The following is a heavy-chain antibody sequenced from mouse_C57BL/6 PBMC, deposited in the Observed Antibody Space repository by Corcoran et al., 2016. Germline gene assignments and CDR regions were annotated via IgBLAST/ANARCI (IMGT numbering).Heavy chain of an antibody. D-gene: IGHD2-4*01. CDR2: INPNNGGT. J-gene: IGHJ3*01. CDR3: ARAFYDYLAY. Sequence: EVQLQQSGPELVKPGASVKISCKASGYTFTDYYMNWVKQSHGKSLEWIGDINPNNGGTSYNQKFKGKATLTVDKSSSTAYMELRSLTSEDSAVYYCARAFYDYLAYWGQGTLVTVSA. V-gene: IGHV1-26*01. CDR1: GYTFTDYY.